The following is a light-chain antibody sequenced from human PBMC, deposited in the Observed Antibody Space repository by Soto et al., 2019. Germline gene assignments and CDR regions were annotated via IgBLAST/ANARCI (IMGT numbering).Light chain of an antibody. CDR1: QSISSSY. CDR3: QRHVSSSSGYT. CDR2: GAS. Sequence: EIVLTQSPGTLSLSPGERATLSCRASQSISSSYLAWYQQKPGQAPRLLIYGASSRATGIPDRFSGSGSGTEFTLTISRLEPEDFAVYYCQRHVSSSSGYTFDQGTKLEIK. V-gene: IGKV3-20*01. J-gene: IGKJ2*01.